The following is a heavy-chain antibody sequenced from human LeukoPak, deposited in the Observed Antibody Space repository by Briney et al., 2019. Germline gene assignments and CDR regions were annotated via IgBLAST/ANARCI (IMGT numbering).Heavy chain of an antibody. D-gene: IGHD3-10*01. CDR2: ISAYNGNT. V-gene: IGHV1-18*01. J-gene: IGHJ4*02. CDR1: GYNFTSYG. Sequence: ASVKVSCKASGYNFTSYGISWVRQAPGQGLEWMGWISAYNGNTNYAQKLQGRVTMTTDTSTSTAYMELRSLRSDDTAVYYCARAGSGSYYTALYFDYWGQGTLVTVSS. CDR3: ARAGSGSYYTALYFDY.